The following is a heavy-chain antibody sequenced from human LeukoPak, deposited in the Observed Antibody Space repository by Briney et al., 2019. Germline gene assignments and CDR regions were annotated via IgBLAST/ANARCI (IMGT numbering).Heavy chain of an antibody. CDR2: IYSSGNT. J-gene: IGHJ4*02. V-gene: IGHV3-53*05. CDR3: AGGGTIGLRAPCYFDS. D-gene: IGHD1-7*01. CDR1: GFTVSGNY. Sequence: GGSLRLSCAASGFTVSGNYMSWVRQAPGKGLEWVSAIYSSGNTYYADSVKGRFTISGDNSKNTLYLQMNSLRAEDTAVYYCAGGGTIGLRAPCYFDSWGQGTLVAVSS.